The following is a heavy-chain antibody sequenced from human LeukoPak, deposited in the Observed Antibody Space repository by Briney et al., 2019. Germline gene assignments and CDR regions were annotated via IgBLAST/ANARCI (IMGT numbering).Heavy chain of an antibody. CDR1: GFTFSNYA. J-gene: IGHJ4*02. CDR2: IKQDGSKK. V-gene: IGHV3-7*04. D-gene: IGHD5-24*01. CDR3: TRVGYIDEGIDY. Sequence: GGSLRLSCALSGFTFSNYAMNWVRQAPGKGLEWVANIKQDGSKKSYVDSVKGRFTISRDNAKNSLYLQMNSLRAEDTAIYYCTRVGYIDEGIDYWGQGTLVTVSS.